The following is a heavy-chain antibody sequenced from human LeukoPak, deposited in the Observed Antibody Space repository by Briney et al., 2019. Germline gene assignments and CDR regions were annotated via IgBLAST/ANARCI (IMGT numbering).Heavy chain of an antibody. Sequence: GASVKVSCKASGGTFSSYAISWVRQAPGQGLEWMGGIIPIFGTANYAQKFQGRVTITRDTSASTAYMELSSLRSEDTVVYYCARDLLGYCSSTSCYSLGYNDYWGQGTLVTVSS. CDR3: ARDLLGYCSSTSCYSLGYNDY. J-gene: IGHJ4*02. D-gene: IGHD2-2*02. CDR2: IIPIFGTA. CDR1: GGTFSSYA. V-gene: IGHV1-69*05.